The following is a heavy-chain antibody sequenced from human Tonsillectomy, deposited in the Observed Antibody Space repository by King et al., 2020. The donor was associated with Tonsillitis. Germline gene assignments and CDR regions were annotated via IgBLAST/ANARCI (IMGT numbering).Heavy chain of an antibody. Sequence: VQLQQSGPGLVKPSQNFSLTCVISGDNISSKSAAWNWIRQSPSRGLEWLGRTYYRSKWYNDYAVSVKSRITINPDTSKNQFSLQLNSVTPEDTAVYYCARGLQMVRAIIGWFDPWGQGTLVTVSS. CDR3: ARGLQMVRAIIGWFDP. CDR2: TYYRSKWYN. V-gene: IGHV6-1*01. CDR1: GDNISSKSAA. J-gene: IGHJ5*02. D-gene: IGHD3-10*01.